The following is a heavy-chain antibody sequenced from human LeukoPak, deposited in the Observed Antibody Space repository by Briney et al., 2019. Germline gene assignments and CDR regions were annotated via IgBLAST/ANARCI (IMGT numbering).Heavy chain of an antibody. V-gene: IGHV4-4*09. J-gene: IGHJ3*02. CDR2: IYTSGST. CDR1: GGSISSYY. Sequence: SETLSLTCTVSGGSISSYYWSWIRQPPGKGLEWIGYIYTSGSTNCNPSLKSRVTISVDTSKNQFSLKLSSVTAADTAVYYCARQLTYYYDSSGFDAFDIWGQGTMVTVSS. D-gene: IGHD3-22*01. CDR3: ARQLTYYYDSSGFDAFDI.